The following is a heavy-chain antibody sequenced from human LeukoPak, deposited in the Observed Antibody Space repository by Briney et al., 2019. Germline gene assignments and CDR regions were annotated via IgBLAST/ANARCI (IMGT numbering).Heavy chain of an antibody. V-gene: IGHV3-74*01. D-gene: IGHD3-10*01. CDR3: ARVGRFGELLQAHDAFDI. CDR2: INTDGSST. J-gene: IGHJ3*02. Sequence: GGSLGLSCAASGFTFSSYWMHWVRQAPGKGLVWVSRINTDGSSTSYADSVKGRFTISRDNAKNTLYLQMNSLRAEDTAVYYCARVGRFGELLQAHDAFDIWGQGTMVTVSS. CDR1: GFTFSSYW.